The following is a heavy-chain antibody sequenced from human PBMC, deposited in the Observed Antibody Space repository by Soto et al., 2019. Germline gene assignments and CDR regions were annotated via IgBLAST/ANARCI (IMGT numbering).Heavy chain of an antibody. Sequence: SETLSVTCAVYGGSFSGYYWSGILQPPGKGLEWIGEINHSGSTNYNPSLTRRVTISVDTSNNQFALKLRSVTPADTAVYYCPRGRITLARGVKEKVSRCWFDPWAQGTLVTVPS. D-gene: IGHD3-10*01. J-gene: IGHJ5*02. V-gene: IGHV4-34*01. CDR2: INHSGST. CDR1: GGSFSGYY. CDR3: PRGRITLARGVKEKVSRCWFDP.